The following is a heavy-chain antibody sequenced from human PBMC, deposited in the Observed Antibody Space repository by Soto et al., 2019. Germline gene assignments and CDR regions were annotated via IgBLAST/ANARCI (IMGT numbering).Heavy chain of an antibody. CDR2: INAGNGNT. CDR1: GYTFTSYA. Sequence: ASVNVSCKASGYTFTSYAMHWVRQAPGQRLEWMGWINAGNGNTKYSQKFQGRVTITRDTSASTAYMELSSLRSEDTAVYYCARDRGPPPEQNPLLGYWGKGTLVTVP. V-gene: IGHV1-3*01. CDR3: ARDRGPPPEQNPLLGY. J-gene: IGHJ4*02. D-gene: IGHD3-16*01.